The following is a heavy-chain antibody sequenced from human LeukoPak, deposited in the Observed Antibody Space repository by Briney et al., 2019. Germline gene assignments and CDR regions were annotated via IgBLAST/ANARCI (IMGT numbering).Heavy chain of an antibody. V-gene: IGHV3-53*01. CDR1: GFTVSSSY. J-gene: IGHJ3*02. CDR2: IYSGGST. Sequence: GGSLRLSCAASGFTVSSSYMSWVRQAPGKGLEWVSVIYSGGSTYYADSVKGRFTISRDNSKNTLYLQMNSLRAEDTAVNYCARVRHYYDSSGYYPDAFDIWGQGTMVTVSS. D-gene: IGHD3-22*01. CDR3: ARVRHYYDSSGYYPDAFDI.